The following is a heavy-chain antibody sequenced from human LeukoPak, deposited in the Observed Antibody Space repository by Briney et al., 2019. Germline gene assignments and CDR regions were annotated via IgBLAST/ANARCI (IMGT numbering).Heavy chain of an antibody. CDR1: EFTFSTFA. V-gene: IGHV3-23*01. CDR2: ISESGDST. Sequence: QPGGSLRLSCAASEFTFSTFAMSWVRQAPGKGLEWVSVISESGDSTYYADSVKGRFTISRDNSKNTLYLQMSYLRAEDTAVYYCAKSGGGPYAALDYWGQGTLVTVSS. CDR3: AKSGGGPYAALDY. J-gene: IGHJ4*02. D-gene: IGHD3-16*01.